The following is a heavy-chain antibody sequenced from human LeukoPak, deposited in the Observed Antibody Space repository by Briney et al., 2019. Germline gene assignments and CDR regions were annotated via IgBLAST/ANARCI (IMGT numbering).Heavy chain of an antibody. V-gene: IGHV2-70*11. CDR2: IDWDDDK. D-gene: IGHD4-17*01. Sequence: SGPALVKPTQTLTLTCTFSGFSLTTGGMSMSWIRQPPGKALEWLARIDWDDDKYFTTSLKTRLTISKDTSKNEVVLTLTSVDPVDTATYYCATHYRDTYYFDYWGQGTLVTVSS. CDR1: GFSLTTGGMS. J-gene: IGHJ4*02. CDR3: ATHYRDTYYFDY.